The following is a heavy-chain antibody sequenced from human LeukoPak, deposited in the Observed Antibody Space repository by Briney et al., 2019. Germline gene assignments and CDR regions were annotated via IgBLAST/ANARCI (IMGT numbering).Heavy chain of an antibody. CDR1: GGTFSSYA. CDR3: ARDLVSVAGTSFDY. J-gene: IGHJ4*02. D-gene: IGHD6-13*01. CDR2: IIPILGIA. Sequence: SVKVSCKASGGTFSSYAIRWVRQAPGQGLEWMGRIIPILGIANYAQKFQGRVTITADKSTSTAYMELSSLRSEDTAVYYCARDLVSVAGTSFDYWGQGTLVTVSS. V-gene: IGHV1-69*04.